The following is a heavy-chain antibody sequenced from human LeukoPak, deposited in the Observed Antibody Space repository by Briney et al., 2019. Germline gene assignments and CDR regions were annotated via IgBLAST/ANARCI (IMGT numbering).Heavy chain of an antibody. J-gene: IGHJ4*02. CDR2: INPTGGDT. CDR3: ARGLCAGGTCYVMDY. D-gene: IGHD2-15*01. Sequence: ASVKVSCKASGYTLTSYYVHWGPEAPSHRVEWMRIINPTGGDTTYPQKFQGRVTMTRDMSTSTFYMDLSSLRSEDTAVYFCARGLCAGGTCYVMDYWGQGTLVTVSS. CDR1: GYTLTSYY. V-gene: IGHV1-46*01.